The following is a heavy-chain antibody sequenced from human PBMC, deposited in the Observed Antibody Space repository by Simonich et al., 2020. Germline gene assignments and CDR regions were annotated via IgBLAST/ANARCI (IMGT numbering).Heavy chain of an antibody. J-gene: IGHJ4*02. D-gene: IGHD2-15*01. Sequence: QVQLVQSGAEVKKPGASVKVSCKASGYTFTSYGISWVRQAPGQGLEWMGWISAYKGTTNDAQKLTGRVTMTTDTSTSTAYMGLRSLRSDDTAVYYCARASRGTWWYYYFDYWGQGTLVTVSS. CDR2: ISAYKGTT. CDR3: ARASRGTWWYYYFDY. CDR1: GYTFTSYG. V-gene: IGHV1-18*01.